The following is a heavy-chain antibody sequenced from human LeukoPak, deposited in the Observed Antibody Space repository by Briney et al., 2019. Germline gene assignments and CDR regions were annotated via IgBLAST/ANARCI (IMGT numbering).Heavy chain of an antibody. V-gene: IGHV4-59*11. D-gene: IGHD2-2*01. Sequence: SETLSLTCSVSGDSISTHNWSWIRQAPGKGLEWIGNIYYSGSTKYNPSLKSRVTLSVDTSKNQFSLNLSSVTAADTAVYYCARGGRQQRLLFAFHIWGQGTMVTVSS. CDR1: GDSISTHN. CDR2: IYYSGST. J-gene: IGHJ3*02. CDR3: ARGGRQQRLLFAFHI.